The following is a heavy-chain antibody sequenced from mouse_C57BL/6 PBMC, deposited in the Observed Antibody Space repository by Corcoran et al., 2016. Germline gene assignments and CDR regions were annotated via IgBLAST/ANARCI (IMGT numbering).Heavy chain of an antibody. J-gene: IGHJ2*01. CDR1: GYTFTSYG. CDR3: ARKGAAQATLYYFDY. V-gene: IGHV1-81*01. CDR2: IYPRSGNT. D-gene: IGHD3-2*02. Sequence: QVQLQQSGAELVRPGASVKLSCKASGYTFTSYGISWVKQRTGQGLEWIGEIYPRSGNTYYNEKFKGKATLTADKSSSTAYMELRSLTSEDSAVYFCARKGAAQATLYYFDYWGQGTTLTVSS.